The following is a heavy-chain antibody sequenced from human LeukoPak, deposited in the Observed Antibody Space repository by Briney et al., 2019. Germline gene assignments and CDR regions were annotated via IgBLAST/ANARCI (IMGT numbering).Heavy chain of an antibody. V-gene: IGHV1-8*03. Sequence: ASVKVSCKASGYTFTSYAMNWVRQAPGQGLEWMGWMNPNSGNTGYAQKFQGRVTITRNTSISTAYMELSSLRSEDTAVYYCARALMGESYLDYWGQGTLVTVSS. J-gene: IGHJ4*02. CDR3: ARALMGESYLDY. CDR1: GYTFTSYA. D-gene: IGHD3-16*01. CDR2: MNPNSGNT.